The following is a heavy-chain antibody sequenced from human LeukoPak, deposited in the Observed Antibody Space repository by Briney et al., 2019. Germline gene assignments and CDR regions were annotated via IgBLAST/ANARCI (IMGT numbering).Heavy chain of an antibody. D-gene: IGHD3-22*01. CDR1: AGSISSNNW. Sequence: PSETLSLTCYVSAGSISSNNWWSWVRQPPGKGLEWIGEIYHSGSINYNPSLKSRVIISLDKSKNQFSLKLTSVTAADTAVYYCSRATDDGRSYDDYWGQGTLVTVSS. V-gene: IGHV4-4*02. CDR2: IYHSGSI. J-gene: IGHJ4*02. CDR3: SRATDDGRSYDDY.